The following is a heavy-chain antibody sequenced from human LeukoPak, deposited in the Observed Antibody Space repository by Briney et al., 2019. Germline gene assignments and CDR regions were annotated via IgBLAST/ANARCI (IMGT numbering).Heavy chain of an antibody. V-gene: IGHV4-34*01. D-gene: IGHD2-2*01. CDR3: ARGGFSCSSTSCYFGGYYFDY. Sequence: PGGSLRLSCAASGFTFSSYAMSWVRQAPGKGLEWIGEINHSGSTNYNPSLKSRVTISVDTSKNQFSLKLSSVTAADTAVYYCARGGFSCSSTSCYFGGYYFDYWGQGTLVTVSS. J-gene: IGHJ4*02. CDR1: GFTFSSYA. CDR2: INHSGST.